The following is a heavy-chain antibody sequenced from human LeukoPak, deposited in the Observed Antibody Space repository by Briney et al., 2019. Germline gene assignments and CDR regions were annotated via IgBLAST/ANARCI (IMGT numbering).Heavy chain of an antibody. D-gene: IGHD3-22*01. CDR3: AKILSPYYYDSSGAFDY. J-gene: IGHJ4*02. V-gene: IGHV3-23*01. CDR2: ISGSGGST. Sequence: GGSLRLSCAASGFTFSDYSMNWVRQTPRKGLEWVSTISGSGGSTYYTDSVRGRFTISRDNSKNTLYLQMNSLRAEDTAVYYCAKILSPYYYDSSGAFDYWGQGTLVTVSS. CDR1: GFTFSDYS.